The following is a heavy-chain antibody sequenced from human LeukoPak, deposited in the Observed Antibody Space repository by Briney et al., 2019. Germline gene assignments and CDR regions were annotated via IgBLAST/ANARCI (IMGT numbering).Heavy chain of an antibody. J-gene: IGHJ4*02. D-gene: IGHD4-17*01. Sequence: SETLSLTCAVYGGSFSGYYWSWIRQPPGKGLEWIGEINHSGSTNYNPSLKSRVTISVDTSKNQFSLKLSSVIAADTAVYYCARGSTVFDYWGQGTLVTVSS. V-gene: IGHV4-34*01. CDR2: INHSGST. CDR1: GGSFSGYY. CDR3: ARGSTVFDY.